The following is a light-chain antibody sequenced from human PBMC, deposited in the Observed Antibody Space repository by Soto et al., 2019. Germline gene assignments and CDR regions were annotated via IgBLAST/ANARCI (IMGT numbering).Light chain of an antibody. V-gene: IGLV1-44*01. CDR2: SNN. J-gene: IGLJ3*02. CDR3: QSFDSSLRAWV. CDR1: SSNIGSNT. Sequence: QSVLTQPPSASGTPGQRVTISCSGSSSNIGSNTVSWYQQVPGTAPKLLIYSNNQRPSGVPDRFSGSKSGTSASLATSGLQAEDEADYYCQSFDSSLRAWVFGGGTKVTVL.